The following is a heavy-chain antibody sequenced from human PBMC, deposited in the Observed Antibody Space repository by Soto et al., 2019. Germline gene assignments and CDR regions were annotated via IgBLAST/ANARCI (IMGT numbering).Heavy chain of an antibody. CDR3: ARDQWERYYDFWSGYKN. Sequence: QVQLVQSGAEVKKPGSSVKVSCKASGGTFSSYTISWVRQAPGQGLEWMGRIIPILGIANYAQKFQGRVTITADKSTSTAYMELSSLRSEDTAVYYCARDQWERYYDFWSGYKNWGQGTLVTVSS. J-gene: IGHJ1*01. CDR2: IIPILGIA. CDR1: GGTFSSYT. D-gene: IGHD3-3*01. V-gene: IGHV1-69*08.